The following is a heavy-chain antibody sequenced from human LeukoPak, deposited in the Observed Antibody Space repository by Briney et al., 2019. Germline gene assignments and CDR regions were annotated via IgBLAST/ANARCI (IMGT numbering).Heavy chain of an antibody. Sequence: QTGGSLRLSCAASGFTFSSYAMHWVRQAPGKGLEWVAVISYDGSNKYYADSVKGRFTISRDNSKNTLYLQMNSLRAEDTAVYYCARHPYDYVWGSYSYYFDYWGQGTLVTVSS. D-gene: IGHD3-16*01. CDR2: ISYDGSNK. CDR3: ARHPYDYVWGSYSYYFDY. V-gene: IGHV3-30*14. J-gene: IGHJ4*02. CDR1: GFTFSSYA.